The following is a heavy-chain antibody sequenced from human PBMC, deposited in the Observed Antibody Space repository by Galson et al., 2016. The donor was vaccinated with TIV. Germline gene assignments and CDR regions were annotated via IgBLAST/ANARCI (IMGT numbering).Heavy chain of an antibody. D-gene: IGHD6-13*01. CDR1: GFSLSTSGMR. CDR2: IDWDDDK. V-gene: IGHV2-70*04. CDR3: ARMSRVTAPDSEYYFDY. Sequence: ALVKPTQTLTLTCTFSGFSLSTSGMRVSWIRQPPGKALEWLARIDWDDDKFYSTSLRTRLTISKDNSKNQVVLTMTNMDPVDTATYFFARMSRVTAPDSEYYFDYWGQGTLVTVSS. J-gene: IGHJ4*02.